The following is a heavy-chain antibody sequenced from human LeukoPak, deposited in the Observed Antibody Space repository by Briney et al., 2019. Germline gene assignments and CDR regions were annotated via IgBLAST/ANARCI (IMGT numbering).Heavy chain of an antibody. CDR2: INPKSGGT. CDR1: GYTFTDYF. Sequence: ASVKVSCKASGYTFTDYFMNWVRQAPGQGVEGMGWINPKSGGTVYAQKFQGRVTMTRDTSSSTAYMELSRLRFDDTVVYYCARGVREQQLVYYYYYYMDVWGKGTTVTVSS. V-gene: IGHV1-2*02. CDR3: ARGVREQQLVYYYYYYMDV. D-gene: IGHD6-13*01. J-gene: IGHJ6*03.